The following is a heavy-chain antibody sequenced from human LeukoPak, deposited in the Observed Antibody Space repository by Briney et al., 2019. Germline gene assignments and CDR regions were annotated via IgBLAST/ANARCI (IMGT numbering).Heavy chain of an antibody. V-gene: IGHV1-2*02. D-gene: IGHD3-9*01. J-gene: IGHJ4*02. CDR2: INPNSGGT. CDR3: ARLGVLRYFDWLSNLYYFDY. Sequence: ASVKVSCKASGYTFTGYYVHWVRQAPGQGLEWMGWINPNSGGTNYAQKFQGRVTMTRDTSISTAYMELSRLRSDDTAVYYCARLGVLRYFDWLSNLYYFDYWGQGTLVTVSS. CDR1: GYTFTGYY.